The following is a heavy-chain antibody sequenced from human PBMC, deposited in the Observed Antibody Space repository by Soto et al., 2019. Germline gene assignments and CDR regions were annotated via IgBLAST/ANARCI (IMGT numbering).Heavy chain of an antibody. CDR2: IIPMFGTA. Sequence: QEQLVQSGAEVKKPGSSVRVSCKASKGTFNRDAITWVRQVPGQGLEWMGVIIPMFGTADYAQKFQGRVTSTADESTGTAYMELSSLRSEDTAVYYGASRAAVSVTGLWFDTWGQGTLVTVSS. V-gene: IGHV1-69*01. J-gene: IGHJ5*02. D-gene: IGHD6-19*01. CDR3: ASRAAVSVTGLWFDT. CDR1: KGTFNRDA.